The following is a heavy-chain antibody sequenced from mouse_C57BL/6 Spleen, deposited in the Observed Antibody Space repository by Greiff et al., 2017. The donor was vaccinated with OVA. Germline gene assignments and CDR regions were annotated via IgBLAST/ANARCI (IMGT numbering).Heavy chain of an antibody. CDR2: LYPGDGDT. Sequence: VQLQQSGAELVKPGASVKISCKASGYAFSSYWMNWVKQRPGKGLEWIGQLYPGDGDTNYNGQFKGKATLTADKSSSTAYMQLSSLTSEDSAVYFCARALSYYYGSSYHWYFDVWGTGTTVTVSS. CDR1: GYAFSSYW. V-gene: IGHV1-80*01. J-gene: IGHJ1*03. D-gene: IGHD1-1*01. CDR3: ARALSYYYGSSYHWYFDV.